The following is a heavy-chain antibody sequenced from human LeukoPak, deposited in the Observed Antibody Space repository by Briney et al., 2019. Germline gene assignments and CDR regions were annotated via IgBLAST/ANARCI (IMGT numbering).Heavy chain of an antibody. D-gene: IGHD3-22*01. CDR1: GFTFSSYA. J-gene: IGHJ4*02. CDR3: ARDGGEYYYDSSGYYPRAYFDY. Sequence: PGGPLRLSCAASGFTFSSYAMHGVPQAPGRGLGWGAVISYDGRNKYYADSVKGRFTISRDNSKNTLYLQMNSLRAEDTAVYYCARDGGEYYYDSSGYYPRAYFDYWGQGTLVTVSS. V-gene: IGHV3-30*04. CDR2: ISYDGRNK.